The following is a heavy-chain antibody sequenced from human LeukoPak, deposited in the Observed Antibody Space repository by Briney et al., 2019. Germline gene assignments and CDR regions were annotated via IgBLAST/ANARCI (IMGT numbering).Heavy chain of an antibody. CDR1: GGSISSYY. Sequence: PSETLSLTCTVSGGSISSYYWSWIRQPPGKGLEWIGCIYYSGYTNYKSSLKSRVTISVDTSKNQFSLKLSSVTAADTAVYYCARVSSNWFDPWGQGTLVTVSS. V-gene: IGHV4-59*01. J-gene: IGHJ5*02. CDR2: IYYSGYT. CDR3: ARVSSNWFDP.